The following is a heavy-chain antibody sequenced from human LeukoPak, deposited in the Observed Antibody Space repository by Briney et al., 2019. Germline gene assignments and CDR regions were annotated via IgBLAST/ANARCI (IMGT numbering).Heavy chain of an antibody. CDR1: GFIFSSYA. J-gene: IGHJ6*03. V-gene: IGHV3-30*04. CDR2: ISYDGSNK. D-gene: IGHD3-10*01. CDR3: ARGSVRGVIDYMDV. Sequence: GRSLRLSCAASGFIFSSYAMHWVRQAPGKGLEWVAVISYDGSNKYYADSVKGRFTISRDNSKNTLYLQMNSLRAEDTAVYYCARGSVRGVIDYMDVWGKGTTVTVSS.